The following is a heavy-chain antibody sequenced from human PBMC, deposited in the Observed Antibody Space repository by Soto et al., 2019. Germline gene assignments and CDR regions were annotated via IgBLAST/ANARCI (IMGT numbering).Heavy chain of an antibody. V-gene: IGHV4-39*01. Sequence: PSETLSLTCTVSGGSISTITYYWGWIRQPPGKGLEWIGTIYYSGSTYYTPSLKSRVTISLDTSTNQFSLKLNDVTAADTAVYYCARHLYNYGSGSYFDYWGQGTLVTVSS. CDR1: GGSISTITYY. D-gene: IGHD3-10*01. J-gene: IGHJ4*02. CDR2: IYYSGST. CDR3: ARHLYNYGSGSYFDY.